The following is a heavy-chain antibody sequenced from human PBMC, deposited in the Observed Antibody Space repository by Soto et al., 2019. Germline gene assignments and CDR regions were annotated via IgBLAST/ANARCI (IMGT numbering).Heavy chain of an antibody. CDR3: AKGRHCGSTNCYTLFDY. CDR1: GFTFRSYA. D-gene: IGHD2-2*02. Sequence: GGSLRLSCAASGFTFRSYAMGWVRQTPGKGLEWVSAITGSGGSTNYADSVKGRFTISRDNSKNTLYLQMSSLRAEDTAVYFCAKGRHCGSTNCYTLFDYWGQGTLVTVSS. V-gene: IGHV3-23*01. J-gene: IGHJ4*02. CDR2: ITGSGGST.